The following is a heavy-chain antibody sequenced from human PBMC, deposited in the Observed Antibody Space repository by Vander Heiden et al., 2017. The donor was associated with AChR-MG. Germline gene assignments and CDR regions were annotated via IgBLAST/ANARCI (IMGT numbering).Heavy chain of an antibody. V-gene: IGHV1-69*01. CDR3: ARDRSTRDYEFFHYYMDG. CDR2: IIPVVGVA. Sequence: QVQLVQSGAEVKKPGSSVKVSCKASGGTFSSYAISWVRQAPGQGLEWMGGIIPVVGVAEYAQKFQGRLTITADVSTSTANMDLSSLRSEDTAVYYCARDRSTRDYEFFHYYMDGWGKGTTVTVSS. CDR1: GGTFSSYA. D-gene: IGHD4-17*01. J-gene: IGHJ6*03.